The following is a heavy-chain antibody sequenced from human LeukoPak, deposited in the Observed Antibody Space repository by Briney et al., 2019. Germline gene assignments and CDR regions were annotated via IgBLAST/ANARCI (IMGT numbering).Heavy chain of an antibody. J-gene: IGHJ6*04. V-gene: IGHV3-30*02. Sequence: AGGSLRLSCAASGFTFSSYGMHWVRQAPGKGLEWVAFIRYDGSNKYYADSVKGRFTISRDNSKNTLYLQMNSLRAEDTAVYYCAKDLSWSWNLDVWGRGTTVTVSS. D-gene: IGHD1-1*01. CDR1: GFTFSSYG. CDR2: IRYDGSNK. CDR3: AKDLSWSWNLDV.